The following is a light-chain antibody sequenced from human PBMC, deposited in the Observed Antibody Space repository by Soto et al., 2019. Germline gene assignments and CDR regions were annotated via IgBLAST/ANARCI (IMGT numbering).Light chain of an antibody. V-gene: IGKV4-1*01. J-gene: IGKJ2*01. CDR1: QSVLYSSNNKNY. CDR3: QPYYSTPRT. CDR2: WAS. Sequence: DIVMTESPDSLAVSLGERATINCKSSQSVLYSSNNKNYLAWYQQKPGQPPKLLISWASTRESGVPDRFSGSGSGTDFTLTISSLQAEDVAVYYCQPYYSTPRTFGQGTKLEIK.